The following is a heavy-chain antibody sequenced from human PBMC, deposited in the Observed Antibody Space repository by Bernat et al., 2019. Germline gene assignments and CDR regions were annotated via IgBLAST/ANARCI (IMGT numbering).Heavy chain of an antibody. Sequence: GSSVKVSCKASGGTFSSYAISWVRQAPGQGLEWMGGIIPIFGTANYAQKFQGRVTITADESTSTAYMELSSLRSEDTAVYYCARSVRERWLQSDAFDIWGQGTMVTVSS. CDR1: GGTFSSYA. J-gene: IGHJ3*02. CDR3: ARSVRERWLQSDAFDI. V-gene: IGHV1-69*01. CDR2: IIPIFGTA. D-gene: IGHD5-24*01.